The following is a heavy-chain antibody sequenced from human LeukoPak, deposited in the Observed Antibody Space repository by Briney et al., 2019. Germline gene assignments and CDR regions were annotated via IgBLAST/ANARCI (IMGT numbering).Heavy chain of an antibody. V-gene: IGHV3-21*01. J-gene: IGHJ3*02. CDR3: ARDYGMIIVADAFDI. CDR2: INSISSYT. Sequence: GGSLRLSCAASGFTFSTYAMSWVRQTPGKGLEWVSSINSISSYTYYADSVKGRFTISRDNAKNSLYLQMNSLRAEDTAVYYCARDYGMIIVADAFDIWGQGTMVTVSS. D-gene: IGHD3-22*01. CDR1: GFTFSTYA.